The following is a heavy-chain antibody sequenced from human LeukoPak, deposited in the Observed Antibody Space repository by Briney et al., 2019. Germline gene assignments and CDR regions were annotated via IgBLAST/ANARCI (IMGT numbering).Heavy chain of an antibody. Sequence: PSETLSLTCAVYGGSFSGYYWSWIRQPPGKGLEWIGEINHSGSTNYNPSLKSRVTISVDTSKNQFSLKLSSVTAADTAVYYCARGNTGYSSGWPGGYYYYMDVWGKGTTVTISS. V-gene: IGHV4-34*01. CDR2: INHSGST. CDR1: GGSFSGYY. J-gene: IGHJ6*03. D-gene: IGHD6-19*01. CDR3: ARGNTGYSSGWPGGYYYYMDV.